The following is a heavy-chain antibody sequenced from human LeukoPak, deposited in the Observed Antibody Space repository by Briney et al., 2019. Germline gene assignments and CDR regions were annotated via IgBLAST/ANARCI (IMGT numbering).Heavy chain of an antibody. V-gene: IGHV4-59*11. D-gene: IGHD3-22*01. CDR1: GGAISSHY. J-gene: IGHJ4*02. Sequence: SETLSLTCTVSGGAISSHYWSWIRQPPGQGLEWIGYTYVSGNINYTPSLKSRVTISVDTSKTHFSLKLSSVTAADTAVYYCARYDSSGYSIEYWGQGTQVTVAS. CDR3: ARYDSSGYSIEY. CDR2: TYVSGNI.